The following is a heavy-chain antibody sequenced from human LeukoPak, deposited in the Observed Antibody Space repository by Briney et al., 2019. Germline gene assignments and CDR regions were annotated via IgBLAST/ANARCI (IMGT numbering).Heavy chain of an antibody. Sequence: PSETLSLTCAVYGGSFSGYYWSWIRQPPGKGLEWIGEINHSGSTNYNPSLKSRVTISVDTSKNQFSLKLSSVTAADTAVYYCARGGRRKAVTTLDYWGQGTLVTVSS. CDR2: INHSGST. V-gene: IGHV4-34*01. J-gene: IGHJ4*02. CDR1: GGSFSGYY. D-gene: IGHD4-17*01. CDR3: ARGGRRKAVTTLDY.